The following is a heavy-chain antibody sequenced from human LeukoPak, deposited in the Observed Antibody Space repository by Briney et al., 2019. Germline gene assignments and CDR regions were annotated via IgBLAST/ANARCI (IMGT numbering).Heavy chain of an antibody. CDR3: ARDGDYYDSSGYIDY. CDR2: ISSSSSYI. V-gene: IGHV3-21*01. D-gene: IGHD3-22*01. CDR1: GGSISSSN. J-gene: IGHJ4*02. Sequence: GTLSLTCAVSGGSISSSNWWSWVRQAPGKGLEWVSSISSSSSYIYYADSVKGRFTISSDNAKSSLYLQMNSLRAEDTAVYYCARDGDYYDSSGYIDYWGQGTLVTVSS.